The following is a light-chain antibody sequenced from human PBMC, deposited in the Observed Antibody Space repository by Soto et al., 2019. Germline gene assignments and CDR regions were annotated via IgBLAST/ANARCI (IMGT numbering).Light chain of an antibody. V-gene: IGLV6-57*04. CDR2: EDN. Sequence: FMLTQPHSVSESPGKTVTISCTRSSGGIASNFVQWYQQRPGSAPTTVIYEDNQRPSGVPDRFSGSIDRSSNSASLTISGLKTEDEADYYCQSYDSSNSVIFGGGTKLTVL. CDR1: SGGIASNF. J-gene: IGLJ2*01. CDR3: QSYDSSNSVI.